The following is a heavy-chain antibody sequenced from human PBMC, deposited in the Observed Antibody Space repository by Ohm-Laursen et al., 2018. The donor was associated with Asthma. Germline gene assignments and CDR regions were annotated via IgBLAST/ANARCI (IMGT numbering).Heavy chain of an antibody. Sequence: SLRLSCTASGFTFSTSVMHWVRQAPGKGLEWVAVTSSDERNKHYADSVKGRFTISRDNSKNTLYLQMNSLRAEDTAVYYCARGYGDYVRYYFDYWGQGTLVTVSS. V-gene: IGHV3-30*04. CDR2: TSSDERNK. J-gene: IGHJ4*02. CDR1: GFTFSTSV. CDR3: ARGYGDYVRYYFDY. D-gene: IGHD4-17*01.